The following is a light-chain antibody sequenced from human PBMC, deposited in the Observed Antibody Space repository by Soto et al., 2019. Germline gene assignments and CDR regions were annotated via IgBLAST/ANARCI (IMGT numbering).Light chain of an antibody. Sequence: DIQMTQSPSSLSASLGDRVTVTCRASQSISTYLNWFQQRPGKAPKLLIYGAYTLQDGVPSRFSGSGSETEFTLTISSLQHEDFETYYCQPSLGAHRTFGQGTKVDLK. CDR1: QSISTY. J-gene: IGKJ1*01. CDR2: GAY. CDR3: QPSLGAHRT. V-gene: IGKV1-39*01.